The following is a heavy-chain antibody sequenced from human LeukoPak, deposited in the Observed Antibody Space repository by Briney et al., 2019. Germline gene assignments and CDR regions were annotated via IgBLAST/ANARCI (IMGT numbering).Heavy chain of an antibody. CDR2: IYTSGST. J-gene: IGHJ4*02. V-gene: IGHV4-61*02. CDR1: GGSISSGSYY. Sequence: SETLSLTCTVSGGSISSGSYYWSWIRQPAGKGLEWIGRIYTSGSTNYNPSLKSRVTISVDTSKNQFSLKLSSVTAADTAVYYCARYDSSSPNAYFDYWGQGTLVTVSS. D-gene: IGHD6-6*01. CDR3: ARYDSSSPNAYFDY.